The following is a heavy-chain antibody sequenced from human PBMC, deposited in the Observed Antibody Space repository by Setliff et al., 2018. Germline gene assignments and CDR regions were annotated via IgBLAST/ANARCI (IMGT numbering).Heavy chain of an antibody. D-gene: IGHD2-15*01. V-gene: IGHV4-39*01. CDR3: ARASVVHAIAVGY. CDR2: IFYNGMA. Sequence: PSETLSLTCSVSGGSISSSSYYWGWIRQPPGTGLEWIGSIFYNGMAYYNPSLKSRVTMSVDTSKNQFSLNLTSVTAADTAVYYCARASVVHAIAVGYWGRGTLVTVSS. J-gene: IGHJ4*02. CDR1: GGSISSSSYY.